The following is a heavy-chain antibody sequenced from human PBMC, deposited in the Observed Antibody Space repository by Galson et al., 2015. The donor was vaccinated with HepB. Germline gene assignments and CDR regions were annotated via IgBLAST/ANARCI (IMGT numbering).Heavy chain of an antibody. Sequence: LRLSCAASGFPLRRFAVSWVRQAPGKGLEWVSGITDIDTIYYADSVKGRFTISRDISRSTVYLQMNSLRAEDTAVYYCAKDYGDCNNGLCYAIPLDYWGQGTLVTVSP. J-gene: IGHJ4*02. CDR2: ITDIDTI. CDR3: AKDYGDCNNGLCYAIPLDY. D-gene: IGHD2-8*01. V-gene: IGHV3-23*01. CDR1: GFPLRRFA.